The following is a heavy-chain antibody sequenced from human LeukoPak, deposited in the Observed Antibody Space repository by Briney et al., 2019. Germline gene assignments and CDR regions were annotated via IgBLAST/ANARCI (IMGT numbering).Heavy chain of an antibody. V-gene: IGHV4-59*01. D-gene: IGHD4-17*01. CDR3: ARGPSYGDYALFN. CDR2: IYYSGST. CDR1: GGSISSYY. J-gene: IGHJ4*02. Sequence: SETLSLTCTVSGGSISSYYWSWIQQPPRKGLEWIGYIYYSGSTNYNPSLKSRVTISVDTSKNQFSLKLSSVTAADTAVYYCARGPSYGDYALFNWGQGTLVTVSS.